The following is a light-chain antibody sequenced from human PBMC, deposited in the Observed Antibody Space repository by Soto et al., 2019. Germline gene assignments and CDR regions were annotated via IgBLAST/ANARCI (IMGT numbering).Light chain of an antibody. J-gene: IGKJ3*01. Sequence: DVVMTQSPLSLPVILGQPASISCRSSQSLVYSDGNTYLSWFQQRPGQSPRRLIYKVSTRDSGVPDRFSGSGSDTNFTLKISGVEAEDVGVYYCLQGERWPPVFGPGTRVDI. CDR2: KVS. V-gene: IGKV2-30*01. CDR1: QSLVYSDGNTY. CDR3: LQGERWPPV.